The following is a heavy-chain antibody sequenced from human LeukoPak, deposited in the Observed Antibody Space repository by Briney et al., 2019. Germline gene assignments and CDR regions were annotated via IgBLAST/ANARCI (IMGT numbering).Heavy chain of an antibody. CDR3: ARDRTPSTPVVIIDAFDI. CDR1: GFTFSSYS. Sequence: PGGSLRLSCAASGFTFSSYSMNWVRQAPGKGLEWVSSISSSSSYIYYADSVRGRFTISRDNAKNSLYLEMTSLRVEDTAVYYCARDRTPSTPVVIIDAFDIWGQGTMVTVSS. V-gene: IGHV3-21*04. CDR2: ISSSSSYI. D-gene: IGHD3-3*01. J-gene: IGHJ3*02.